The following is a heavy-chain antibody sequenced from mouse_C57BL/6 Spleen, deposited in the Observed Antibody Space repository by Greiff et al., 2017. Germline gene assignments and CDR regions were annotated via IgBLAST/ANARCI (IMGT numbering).Heavy chain of an antibody. J-gene: IGHJ2*01. Sequence: EVNVVESGGDLVKPGGSLKLSCAASGFTFSSYGMSWVRQTPDKRLEWVATISSGGSYTYYPDSVKGRFTISRDNAKNTLYLQMSSLKSEDTAMYYCARGDGSPYYFDYWGQGTTLTVSS. V-gene: IGHV5-6*01. CDR3: ARGDGSPYYFDY. CDR2: ISSGGSYT. CDR1: GFTFSSYG. D-gene: IGHD1-1*01.